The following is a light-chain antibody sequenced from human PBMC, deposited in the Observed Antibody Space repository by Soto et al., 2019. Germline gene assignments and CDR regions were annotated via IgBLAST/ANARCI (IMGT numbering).Light chain of an antibody. CDR2: GAS. V-gene: IGKV3-20*01. CDR1: QSLSSNY. J-gene: IGKJ1*01. CDR3: QQYGSSPRT. Sequence: EIVLTQSPGTLSLSPGERATLSCRASQSLSSNYLAWYQQKPGQAPRLLIDGASTRATGIPDRFSGSGSGTDFTLTISRLEPEDFAVYYCQQYGSSPRTFGQGTKVEIK.